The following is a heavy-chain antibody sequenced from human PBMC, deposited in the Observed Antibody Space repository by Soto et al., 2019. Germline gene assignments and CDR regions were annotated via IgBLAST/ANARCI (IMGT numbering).Heavy chain of an antibody. V-gene: IGHV3-23*01. CDR1: GFTFSSYA. Sequence: GGSLRLSCAASGFTFSSYAMSWVRQAPGKGLGWVSAISGSGGSTYYADSVKGRFTISRHNSKNMLYLQMNSLRAEDTAVYYCARDMGRGLIDYWGQGTLVTVSS. J-gene: IGHJ4*02. CDR2: ISGSGGST. D-gene: IGHD2-15*01. CDR3: ARDMGRGLIDY.